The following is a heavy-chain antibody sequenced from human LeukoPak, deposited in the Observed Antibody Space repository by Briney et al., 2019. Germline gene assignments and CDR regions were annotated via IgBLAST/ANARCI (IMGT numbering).Heavy chain of an antibody. CDR3: ARHRSWDENFDY. V-gene: IGHV4-61*09. J-gene: IGHJ4*02. CDR2: IYTSGST. D-gene: IGHD1-26*01. Sequence: SQTLSLTCTVSGASISSGGYYWNWIRQPPGKGLERIGYIYTSGSTNYNPSLKSRVTISVDTSKNQFSLKLSSVTAADTAVYYCARHRSWDENFDYWGQGTLVTVSS. CDR1: GASISSGGYY.